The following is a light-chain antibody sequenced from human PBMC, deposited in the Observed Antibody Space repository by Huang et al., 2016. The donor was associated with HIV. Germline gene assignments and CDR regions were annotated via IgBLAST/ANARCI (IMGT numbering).Light chain of an antibody. V-gene: IGKV3-11*01. Sequence: EIVLTQSPATLSWSPGERATLSSRASQRVSSYLAWYQQKPGQAPRLLIYDASNRATGIPARFSGSGSGPDFTLTISSLEPEDFAVYYCQQRSNWPYTFGQGTKLEIK. CDR2: DAS. CDR1: QRVSSY. CDR3: QQRSNWPYT. J-gene: IGKJ2*01.